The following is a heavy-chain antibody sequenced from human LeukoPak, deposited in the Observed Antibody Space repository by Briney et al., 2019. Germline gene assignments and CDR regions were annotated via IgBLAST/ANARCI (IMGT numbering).Heavy chain of an antibody. Sequence: GGSLRLSCAASGFTFSSYSMNWVRQAPGKGLEWVSSISSSSSYIYYADSVKGRFTISRDNAKNSLYLQMNSLRAEDTAVYYCATCPKQSQSFGDTQSMDYWGQVTLVTVFS. CDR1: GFTFSSYS. D-gene: IGHD3-10*01. CDR2: ISSSSSYI. V-gene: IGHV3-21*01. J-gene: IGHJ4*02. CDR3: ATCPKQSQSFGDTQSMDY.